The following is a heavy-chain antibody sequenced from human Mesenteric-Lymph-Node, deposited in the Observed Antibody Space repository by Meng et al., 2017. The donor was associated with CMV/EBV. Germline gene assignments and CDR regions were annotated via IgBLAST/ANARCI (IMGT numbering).Heavy chain of an antibody. CDR3: ARGSSYDILTGYFDY. V-gene: IGHV4-34*01. J-gene: IGHJ4*02. CDR2: INHSGST. CDR1: GGSFSGYY. Sequence: QAPFHQWGAGLLKPSETLSVTCAVYGGSFSGYYWNWIRQSPEKGLEWIGEINHSGSTTYNPSFTSRIIISVDTSTNQISLNMSSVTAADTAVYYCARGSSYDILTGYFDYWGQGALVTVSS. D-gene: IGHD3-9*01.